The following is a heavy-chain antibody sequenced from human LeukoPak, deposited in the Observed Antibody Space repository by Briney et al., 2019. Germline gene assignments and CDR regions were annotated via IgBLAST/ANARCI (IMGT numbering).Heavy chain of an antibody. CDR2: IYYSGST. J-gene: IGHJ4*02. CDR1: GGSFSDYY. D-gene: IGHD3-3*01. CDR3: ARVYYDFWSGQPTQGYFDY. Sequence: PSETLSLTCAVYGGSFSDYYWSWIRQPPGKGLEWIGYIYYSGSTYYNPSLKSRVTISVDTSKNQFSLKLSSVTAADTAVYYCARVYYDFWSGQPTQGYFDYWGQGTLVTVSS. V-gene: IGHV4-30-4*01.